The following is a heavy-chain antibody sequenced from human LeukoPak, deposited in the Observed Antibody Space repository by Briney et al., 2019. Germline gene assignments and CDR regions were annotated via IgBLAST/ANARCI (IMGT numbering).Heavy chain of an antibody. D-gene: IGHD3-22*01. CDR1: GFTFNNAW. CDR3: ARDKGDYHRSGSLFVF. CDR2: IKEDGGET. V-gene: IGHV3-7*01. J-gene: IGHJ4*02. Sequence: GGSLRLSCAASGFTFNNAWMSWVRQAPRRGVEGVANIKEDGGETYYMDSVKGRCTISRDNAKNSIYLQMNSLRGADTAVYYCARDKGDYHRSGSLFVFGGQGTLVTVSS.